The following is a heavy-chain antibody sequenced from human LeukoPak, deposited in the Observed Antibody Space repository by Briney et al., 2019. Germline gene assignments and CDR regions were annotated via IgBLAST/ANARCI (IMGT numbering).Heavy chain of an antibody. D-gene: IGHD5-18*01. CDR3: ARGLWTQPGLVPFNY. J-gene: IGHJ4*02. CDR2: IHHFGRT. Sequence: SETLSLTXSVSGDSIISYYWNWLRQSPGKGLEWIGNIHHFGRTEYNSSLRSRVTMFLDSSKNRFSLKLTSVTPTDTAVYYCARGLWTQPGLVPFNYWGQGILVTVSS. V-gene: IGHV4-59*01. CDR1: GDSIISYY.